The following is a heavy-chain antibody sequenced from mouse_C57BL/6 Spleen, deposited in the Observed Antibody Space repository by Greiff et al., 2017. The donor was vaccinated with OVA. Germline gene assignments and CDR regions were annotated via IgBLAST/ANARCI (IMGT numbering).Heavy chain of an antibody. J-gene: IGHJ1*03. Sequence: LVESGPELVKPGASVKISCKASGYAFSSSWMNWVKQRPGKGLEWIGRIYPGDGDTNYNGKFKGKATLTADKSSSTAYMQLSSLTSEDSAVYFCARGANWDSYWYFDVWGTGTTVTVSS. CDR3: ARGANWDSYWYFDV. CDR2: IYPGDGDT. CDR1: GYAFSSSW. V-gene: IGHV1-82*01. D-gene: IGHD4-1*01.